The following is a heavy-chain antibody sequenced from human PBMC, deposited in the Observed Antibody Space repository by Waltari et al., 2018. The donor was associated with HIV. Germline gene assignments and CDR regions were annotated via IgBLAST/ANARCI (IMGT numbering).Heavy chain of an antibody. CDR3: ARDDRGRVAAAGTGGFDP. D-gene: IGHD6-13*01. CDR2: IIPILGIA. CDR1: GGTFSSYA. J-gene: IGHJ5*02. Sequence: QVQLVQSGAEVKKPGSSVKVSCKASGGTFSSYAISWVRQAPGQGLEWMGRIIPILGIANYAQKFQGRVTITADKSTSTAYMELSSLRSEDTAVYYCARDDRGRVAAAGTGGFDPWGQGTLVTVSS. V-gene: IGHV1-69*04.